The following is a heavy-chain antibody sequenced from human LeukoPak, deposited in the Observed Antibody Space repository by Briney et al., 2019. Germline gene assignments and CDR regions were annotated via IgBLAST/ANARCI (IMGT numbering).Heavy chain of an antibody. Sequence: PGGSLRLSCAASGFTFSDYYMSWIRQAPGKGLEWVSYISSSGSTIYYADSVKGRFTLSRDNAKNSLYLQMNSLRAEDTAVYYCAREYSSSTYYYYMDVWGKGTTVTVSS. J-gene: IGHJ6*03. CDR1: GFTFSDYY. V-gene: IGHV3-11*01. CDR3: AREYSSSTYYYYMDV. CDR2: ISSSGSTI. D-gene: IGHD6-6*01.